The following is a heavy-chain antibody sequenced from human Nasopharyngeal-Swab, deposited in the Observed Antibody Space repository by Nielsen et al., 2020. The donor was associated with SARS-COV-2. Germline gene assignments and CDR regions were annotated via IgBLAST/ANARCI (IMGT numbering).Heavy chain of an antibody. D-gene: IGHD2-2*01. V-gene: IGHV5-10-1*01. CDR2: IDPSDSYT. Sequence: VRQMLGKGLQWMGRIDPSDSYTKYSPSFEGHVTFAADKSIGTVYLQWSSLRASDTAMYYCARLPYSSTSYYALDSWGQGTLVTVSS. CDR3: ARLPYSSTSYYALDS. J-gene: IGHJ5*01.